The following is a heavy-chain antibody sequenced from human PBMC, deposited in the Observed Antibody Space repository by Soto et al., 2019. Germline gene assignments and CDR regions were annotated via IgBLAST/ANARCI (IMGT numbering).Heavy chain of an antibody. Sequence: ASVKVSCKASGYTFTGYAMHWVRQAPGQRLEWMGWINAGNGNTKYSQKFQGRVTITRDTSASTAYMELSSLRSEDTAVYYCARDHRYYDILTGYYPHSWFDPWGQGTLVTVSS. D-gene: IGHD3-9*01. J-gene: IGHJ5*02. CDR2: INAGNGNT. V-gene: IGHV1-3*01. CDR3: ARDHRYYDILTGYYPHSWFDP. CDR1: GYTFTGYA.